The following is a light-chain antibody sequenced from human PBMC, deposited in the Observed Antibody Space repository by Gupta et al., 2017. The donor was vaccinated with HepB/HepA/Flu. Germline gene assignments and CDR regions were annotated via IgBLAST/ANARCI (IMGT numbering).Light chain of an antibody. J-gene: IGLJ2*01. CDR1: SSDVGGYNY. CDR2: DVS. Sequence: QSALTQPRSVSGSPGQSVTISCTGTSSDVGGYNYVSWYQQHPGKAPTLMIYDVSKRPSGVPDRFSGSKSGNTASLTISGLQAEDEADYYCCSYAGIYVVFGGGTKLTVL. V-gene: IGLV2-11*01. CDR3: CSYAGIYVV.